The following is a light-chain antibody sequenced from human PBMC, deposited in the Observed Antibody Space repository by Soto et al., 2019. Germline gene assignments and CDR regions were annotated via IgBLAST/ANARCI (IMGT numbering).Light chain of an antibody. CDR3: QQRSNRPVT. CDR2: DPS. Sequence: EIVLTQSPATLSVPPGETATLSCRASQSVNNYLAWYQQKPGQAPRLLMYDPSNRATGIPARFSGSGSGTDFTLTISSLEPEDFAVYYCQQRSNRPVTFGQGTKVEIK. J-gene: IGKJ1*01. V-gene: IGKV3-11*01. CDR1: QSVNNY.